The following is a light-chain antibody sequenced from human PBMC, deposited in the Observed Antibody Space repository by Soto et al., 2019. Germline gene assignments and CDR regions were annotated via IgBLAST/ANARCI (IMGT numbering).Light chain of an antibody. V-gene: IGKV4-1*01. CDR3: QQYYSTLLT. CDR2: WAS. CDR1: QSVLYSANNKNY. J-gene: IGKJ4*01. Sequence: DIVMTQSPDSLSVSLGESATINCKSSQSVLYSANNKNYLAWYQQKPGQPPKLLIYWASTRESGVPDRFSGSGSGTDFTLTISSRQAEDVAVYYCQQYYSTLLTFGGGNKVEIK.